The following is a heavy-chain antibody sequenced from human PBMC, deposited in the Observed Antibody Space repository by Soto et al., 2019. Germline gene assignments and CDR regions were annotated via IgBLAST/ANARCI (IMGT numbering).Heavy chain of an antibody. CDR1: GGSISSGGYS. D-gene: IGHD1-26*01. Sequence: SETLSLTCAVSGGSISSGGYSWSWIRQPPGKGLEWIGYIYHSGSTYYNPSLKSRVTISVDRSKNQFSLKLSSVTAADTAVYYCAKERTQWELSDGMDVWGQGTTVTVSS. J-gene: IGHJ6*02. CDR3: AKERTQWELSDGMDV. CDR2: IYHSGST. V-gene: IGHV4-30-2*01.